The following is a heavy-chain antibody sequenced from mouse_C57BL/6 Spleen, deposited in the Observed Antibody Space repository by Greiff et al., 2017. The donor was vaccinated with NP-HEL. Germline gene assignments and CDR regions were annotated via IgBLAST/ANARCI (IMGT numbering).Heavy chain of an antibody. CDR1: GFTFSSYA. CDR2: ISDGGSYT. D-gene: IGHD4-1*01. J-gene: IGHJ2*01. V-gene: IGHV5-4*01. Sequence: DVMLVESGGGLVKPGGSLKLSCAASGFTFSSYAMSWVRQTPEKRLEWVATISDGGSYTYYPDNVKGRFTISRDNAKNNLYLQMSHLKSEDTAMYYCARDQIELGRNYYFDYWGQGTTLTVSS. CDR3: ARDQIELGRNYYFDY.